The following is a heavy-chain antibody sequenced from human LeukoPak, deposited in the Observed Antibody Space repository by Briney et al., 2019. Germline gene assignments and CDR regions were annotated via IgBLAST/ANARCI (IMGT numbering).Heavy chain of an antibody. Sequence: ASVKVSCKASGYTFTSYDINWVRQATGQGLEWMGWMNPNSGNTGYAQKFQGRVTITRNTSISTAYMELSSLRSEDTAVYYCAAGKEWLLEDYWGQGTLVTVSS. V-gene: IGHV1-8*03. CDR2: MNPNSGNT. CDR3: AAGKEWLLEDY. CDR1: GYTFTSYD. J-gene: IGHJ4*02. D-gene: IGHD3-3*01.